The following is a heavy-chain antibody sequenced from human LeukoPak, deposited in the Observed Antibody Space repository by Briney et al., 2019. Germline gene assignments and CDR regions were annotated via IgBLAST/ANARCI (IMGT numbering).Heavy chain of an antibody. D-gene: IGHD3-10*01. V-gene: IGHV1-18*01. CDR1: GYTFTSYG. CDR2: ISGHNGDT. Sequence: ASVKVSCETSGYTFTSYGVSWLRQAPGQGLEWMGWISGHNGDTNYAQMLQGRVTITTATSTRTAYMELRSLRSDDTAVYYCARDTRFGEEGQKNAFDIWGQGTMVTVS. J-gene: IGHJ3*02. CDR3: ARDTRFGEEGQKNAFDI.